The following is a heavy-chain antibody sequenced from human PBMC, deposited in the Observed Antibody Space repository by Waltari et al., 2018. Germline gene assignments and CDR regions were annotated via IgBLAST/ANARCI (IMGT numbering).Heavy chain of an antibody. CDR3: ATGGDYDEYALHYFRGLDV. J-gene: IGHJ6*02. Sequence: QVQLVQSEAAVMKPGASVKVSCKVSGNSITESPLPWVRQAPGKGLEWMGSFDPEDGEGTYAQGVLDRVTMTEDRSTNTAYMELSSLRLEDTAVYYCATGGDYDEYALHYFRGLDVWGQGTTVIVAS. V-gene: IGHV1-24*01. D-gene: IGHD4-17*01. CDR2: FDPEDGEG. CDR1: GNSITESP.